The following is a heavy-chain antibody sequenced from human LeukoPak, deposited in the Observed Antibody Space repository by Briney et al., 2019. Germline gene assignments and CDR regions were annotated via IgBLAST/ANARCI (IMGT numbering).Heavy chain of an antibody. Sequence: ASVKVSCKTSGYTFIGYDINWVRQDPGQGLEWMGWMKSNSGDTHFAQKFQGRLTMTRNTSISTAFMELSSLRAEDTAVYYCARGEYSSSWYPFDYWGQGSLVTVSS. CDR1: GYTFIGYD. CDR3: ARGEYSSSWYPFDY. CDR2: MKSNSGDT. V-gene: IGHV1-8*01. J-gene: IGHJ4*02. D-gene: IGHD6-13*01.